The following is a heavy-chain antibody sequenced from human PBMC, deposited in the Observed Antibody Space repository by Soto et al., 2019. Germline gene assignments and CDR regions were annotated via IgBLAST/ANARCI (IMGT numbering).Heavy chain of an antibody. V-gene: IGHV4-39*01. J-gene: IGHJ6*02. CDR2: IYYSGST. Sequence: SETLSLTCTVSGGSISSSSYYWGWIRQPPGKGLEWIGSIYYSGSTYYNPSLKSRVTISVDTSKNQFSLKLSSVTAADTAVYYCARSTGRYSSSWAYYYYGMDVWGQGTTVTVSS. D-gene: IGHD6-13*01. CDR1: GGSISSSSYY. CDR3: ARSTGRYSSSWAYYYYGMDV.